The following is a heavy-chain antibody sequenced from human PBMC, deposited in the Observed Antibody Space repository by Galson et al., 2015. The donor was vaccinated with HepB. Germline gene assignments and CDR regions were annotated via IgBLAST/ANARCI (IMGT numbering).Heavy chain of an antibody. CDR2: ISGTGDHT. Sequence: SLRLSCAASGFNFRNYGMFWVRPAPGKGLEWLSAISGTGDHTYYADSVKGRFTISRDNSQNTVYLQMSGLGAEETALYYCAKCNIPSGNFYPLGDPYFDSWGQGALVTVSS. J-gene: IGHJ4*02. V-gene: IGHV3-23*01. CDR1: GFNFRNYG. CDR3: AKCNIPSGNFYPLGDPYFDS. D-gene: IGHD3-10*01.